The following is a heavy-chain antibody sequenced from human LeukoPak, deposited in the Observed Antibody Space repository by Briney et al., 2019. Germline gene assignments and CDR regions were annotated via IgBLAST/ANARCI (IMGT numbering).Heavy chain of an antibody. CDR2: IKQDESEK. Sequence: GGSLRLSCAASGFTFSSYWMTWVRQAPGKGLEWVANIKQDESEKNYVDSVKGRFTISRDNAKNSLFLQMNSLRAEDTAVYYCARDLYGSGSYSLFDYWGQGALVTVSS. V-gene: IGHV3-7*01. J-gene: IGHJ4*02. D-gene: IGHD3-10*01. CDR3: ARDLYGSGSYSLFDY. CDR1: GFTFSSYW.